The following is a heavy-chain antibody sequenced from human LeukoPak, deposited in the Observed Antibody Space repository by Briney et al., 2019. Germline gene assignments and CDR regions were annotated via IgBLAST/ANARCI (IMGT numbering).Heavy chain of an antibody. V-gene: IGHV3-23*01. D-gene: IGHD3-10*01. CDR2: IGGSGDFT. CDR1: GXTFSTYA. J-gene: IGHJ4*02. CDR3: AKADRGWGVITKD. Sequence: GGSLRLSCAASGXTFSTYAMSWVRQAPGEGREWVSAIGGSGDFTYYAEYVRGRFTISRDNSKKTLYLQMNSLRADDTAVYYCAKADRGWGVITKDWGQGTLVTVSS.